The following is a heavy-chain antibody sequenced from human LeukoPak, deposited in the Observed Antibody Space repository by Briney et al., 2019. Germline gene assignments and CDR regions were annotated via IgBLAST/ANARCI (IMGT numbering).Heavy chain of an antibody. D-gene: IGHD3-22*01. CDR2: INQDGSEK. CDR3: ARRTYESSGFDN. J-gene: IGHJ4*02. Sequence: PGGSLRLSCEASGFSFSDYWMNWVRQAPGRGLEWVACINQDGSEKYSVDSVKGRFTISRDNARNSLYLQMNSLRAEDTAVYYCARRTYESSGFDNWGQGTLVTVSS. V-gene: IGHV3-7*03. CDR1: GFSFSDYW.